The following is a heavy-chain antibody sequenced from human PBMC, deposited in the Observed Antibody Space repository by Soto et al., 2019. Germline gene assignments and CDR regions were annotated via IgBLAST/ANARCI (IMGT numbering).Heavy chain of an antibody. J-gene: IGHJ3*02. Sequence: GGSLRLSCAASELTFSSYRMTWVRQAPGKGLEWVAVIWYDGSNKYYADSVKGRFTISRDNSKNTLYLQMNSLRAEDTAVYYCARGRRFRSSWYRDAFDIWGQGTMVTVSS. CDR2: IWYDGSNK. V-gene: IGHV3-33*08. CDR3: ARGRRFRSSWYRDAFDI. CDR1: ELTFSSYR. D-gene: IGHD6-13*01.